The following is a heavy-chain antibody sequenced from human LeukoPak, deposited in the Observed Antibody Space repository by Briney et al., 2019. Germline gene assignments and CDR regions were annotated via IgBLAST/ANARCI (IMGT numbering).Heavy chain of an antibody. Sequence: GASVKVSCKASGYTFTGYYLHWVRQAPGLELEWMGWIGPSNGDTSYAQKFQGRVTMTWDTSISTVYMELSGLTSDDTAVYYCTRDGWFGDLQYSHRNWFDPWGQGTLVTVSS. CDR2: IGPSNGDT. D-gene: IGHD3-10*01. V-gene: IGHV1-2*02. J-gene: IGHJ5*02. CDR1: GYTFTGYY. CDR3: TRDGWFGDLQYSHRNWFDP.